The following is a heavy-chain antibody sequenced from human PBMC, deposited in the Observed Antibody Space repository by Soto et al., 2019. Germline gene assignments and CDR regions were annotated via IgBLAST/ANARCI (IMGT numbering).Heavy chain of an antibody. CDR1: GFTFRSYV. D-gene: IGHD3-16*01. CDR3: ARWGTTGGLDV. J-gene: IGHJ1*01. Sequence: QVHLVESGGGVGQPGTSLRVSCVGSGFTFRSYVIHWVRQAPGKGLEWVALTSYDGRDKYYADSVRGRFTISRDNSRNIVYLHMDSLKLEDTALYYCARWGTTGGLDVWGQGTLVSVSS. CDR2: TSYDGRDK. V-gene: IGHV3-30*19.